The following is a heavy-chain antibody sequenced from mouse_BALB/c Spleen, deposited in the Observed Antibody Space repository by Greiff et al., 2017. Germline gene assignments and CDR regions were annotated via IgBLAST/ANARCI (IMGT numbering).Heavy chain of an antibody. V-gene: IGHV5-17*02. J-gene: IGHJ2*01. Sequence: EVMLVESGGGLVQPGGSRKLSCAASGFTFSSFGMHWVRQAPEKGPEWVAYISSGSSTIYYADTVKGRFTISRDNPKNTLFLQMTSLRSEDTAMYYCARSGTPYYFDYWGQGTTLTVSS. CDR1: GFTFSSFG. CDR3: ARSGTPYYFDY. CDR2: ISSGSSTI.